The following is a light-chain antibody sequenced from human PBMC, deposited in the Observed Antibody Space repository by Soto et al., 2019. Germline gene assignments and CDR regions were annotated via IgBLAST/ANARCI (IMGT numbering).Light chain of an antibody. CDR1: QILLHSNGYNY. J-gene: IGKJ5*01. CDR3: MQALQTPPT. CDR2: LGS. V-gene: IGKV2-28*01. Sequence: DIVITQSPLSLPVSPVDPASISCRSSQILLHSNGYNYLDWYLQKPGQSPHLLIYLGSNRASGVPDRFSGSGSGTDFTLKISGVEAEDVGVYYCMQALQTPPTFGQGTRLEIK.